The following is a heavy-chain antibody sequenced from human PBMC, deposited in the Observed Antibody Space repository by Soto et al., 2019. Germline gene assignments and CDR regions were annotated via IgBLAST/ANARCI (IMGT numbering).Heavy chain of an antibody. D-gene: IGHD1-26*01. CDR1: GGSISSYY. CDR2: IYYSGST. Sequence: VTLSLTCTVSGGSISSYYWSWIRQPPGKGLEWIGYIYYSGSTNYNPSLKSRVTISVDTSKNQLSLKLSSVTAADTAVYYCARVGAKSPDYWGQGTLVTVSS. V-gene: IGHV4-59*01. J-gene: IGHJ4*02. CDR3: ARVGAKSPDY.